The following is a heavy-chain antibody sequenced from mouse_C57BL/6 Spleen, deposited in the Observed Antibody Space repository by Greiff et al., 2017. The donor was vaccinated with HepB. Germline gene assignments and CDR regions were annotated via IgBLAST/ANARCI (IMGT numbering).Heavy chain of an antibody. CDR3: VRGDGDYFDY. Sequence: EVKLVESGGGLVQPKGSLKLSCAASGFSFNTYAMNWVRQAPGKGLEWVARIRSKSNNYATYYADSVKDRFTISRDDSESMLYLQMNNLKTEDTAMYYCVRGDGDYFDYWGQGTTLTVSS. V-gene: IGHV10-1*01. CDR2: IRSKSNNYAT. CDR1: GFSFNTYA. J-gene: IGHJ2*01.